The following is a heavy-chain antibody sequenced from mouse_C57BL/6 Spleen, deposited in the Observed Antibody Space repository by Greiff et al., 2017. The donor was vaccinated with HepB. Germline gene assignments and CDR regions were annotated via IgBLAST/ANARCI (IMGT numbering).Heavy chain of an antibody. CDR1: GYTFTSYW. V-gene: IGHV1-61*01. Sequence: QVQLQQPGAELVRPGSSVKLSCKASGYTFTSYWMDWVKQRPGQGLEWIGNIYPSDSETHYNQKFKDKATLTVDKSSSTAYMQLSSLTSEDSAVYYCARGNHYYAMDYWGQGTSVTVSS. J-gene: IGHJ4*01. CDR2: IYPSDSET. CDR3: ARGNHYYAMDY.